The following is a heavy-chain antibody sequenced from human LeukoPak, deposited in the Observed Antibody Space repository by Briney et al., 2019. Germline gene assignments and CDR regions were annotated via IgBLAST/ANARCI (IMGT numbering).Heavy chain of an antibody. D-gene: IGHD2-15*01. J-gene: IGHJ4*02. CDR1: GFTFSSYG. V-gene: IGHV3-30*18. CDR2: ILYDGSNK. CDR3: AKDRGRYCSGGSCYSLDY. Sequence: GRSLRLSCAASGFTFSSYGMHWVRQAPGKGLEWVAVILYDGSNKYYADSVKGRFTLSRDNSKNTLYLQMNSLRAEDTAVYYCAKDRGRYCSGGSCYSLDYWGQGTLVTVS.